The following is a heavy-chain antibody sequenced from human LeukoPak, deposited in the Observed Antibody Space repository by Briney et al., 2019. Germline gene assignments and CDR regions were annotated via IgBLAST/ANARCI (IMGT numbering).Heavy chain of an antibody. CDR3: TRGGGGSFPHY. D-gene: IGHD2-21*01. Sequence: GGSLRLSCAASGFTVSSNFLSWVRQPPGKGLEWVSDIYSGGSTYYADSVKGRFTISRDNSKNALYLQMNSLRAEDTAVYYCTRGGGGSFPHYWGQGTLVTVSS. V-gene: IGHV3-53*01. CDR2: IYSGGST. J-gene: IGHJ4*02. CDR1: GFTVSSNF.